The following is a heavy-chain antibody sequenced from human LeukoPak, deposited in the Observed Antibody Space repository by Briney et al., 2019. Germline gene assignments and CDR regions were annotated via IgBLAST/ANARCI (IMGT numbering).Heavy chain of an antibody. CDR2: IYHSGST. V-gene: IGHV4-38-2*02. D-gene: IGHD6-19*01. J-gene: IGHJ4*02. Sequence: SETLSLTCTVSGYSISSGYYWGWLRQPQGKGLEWIGSIYHSGSTYYNPSLKSRVTISVDTSKNQFSLKLSSVTAADTAVYYCARDAVAGGGVDYWGQGTLVTVSS. CDR1: GYSISSGYY. CDR3: ARDAVAGGGVDY.